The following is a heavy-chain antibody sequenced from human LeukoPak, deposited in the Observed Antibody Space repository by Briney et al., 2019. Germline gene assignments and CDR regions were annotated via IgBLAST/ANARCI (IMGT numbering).Heavy chain of an antibody. CDR1: GGSISSGDYY. J-gene: IGHJ4*02. V-gene: IGHV4-30-4*01. Sequence: SETLSLTCTVSGGSISSGDYYWSWIRQPPGKGLEWIGYIYYSGSTYYNPSLKSRVTISVDTSKNQFSLKLSSVTAAGTAVYYCARNLGRITIFGVVAPPDYWGQGTLVTVSS. CDR3: ARNLGRITIFGVVAPPDY. D-gene: IGHD3-3*01. CDR2: IYYSGST.